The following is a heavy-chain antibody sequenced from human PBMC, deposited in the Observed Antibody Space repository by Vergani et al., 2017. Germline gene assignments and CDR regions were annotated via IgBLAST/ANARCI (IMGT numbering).Heavy chain of an antibody. V-gene: IGHV3-66*02. Sequence: EVQLVESGGELVQPGGSLRLSCAASGFSVSRDHMSWVRQAPGKGLEWVSFIFSDGNTFYADSVKGRFTISRDKSKNTLYLQMNSLKLEDTGVYYCVRKSGSPGRWGQGTLVTVSS. D-gene: IGHD1-26*01. J-gene: IGHJ4*02. CDR1: GFSVSRDH. CDR3: VRKSGSPGR. CDR2: IFSDGNT.